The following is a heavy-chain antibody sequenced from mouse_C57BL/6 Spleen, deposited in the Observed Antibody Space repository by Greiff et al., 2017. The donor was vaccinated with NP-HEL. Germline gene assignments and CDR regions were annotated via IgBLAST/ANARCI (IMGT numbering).Heavy chain of an antibody. CDR1: GYTFTDYE. CDR2: IDPETGGT. J-gene: IGHJ3*01. CDR3: TSITTVGAPFAY. V-gene: IGHV1-15*01. D-gene: IGHD1-1*01. Sequence: VQLQQSGAELVRPGASVTLSCKASGYTFTDYEMHWVKQTPVHGLEWIGAIDPETGGTAYNQKFKGKAILTADKSSSTAYMELRSLTSEDSAVYYCTSITTVGAPFAYWGQGTLVTVSA.